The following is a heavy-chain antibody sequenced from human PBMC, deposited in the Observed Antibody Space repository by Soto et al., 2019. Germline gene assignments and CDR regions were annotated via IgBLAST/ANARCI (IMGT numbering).Heavy chain of an antibody. CDR3: VKDINWNYGGRNWFDP. D-gene: IGHD1-7*01. J-gene: IGHJ5*02. Sequence: GGSLRLSCSASGFTFSSYAMHWVRQAPGKGLEYVSAISSNGGSTYYADSVKGRFTISRDNSKNTLYLQMSSVRIEDTAMYYCVKDINWNYGGRNWFDPWGQGTLVTVSS. CDR2: ISSNGGST. V-gene: IGHV3-64D*08. CDR1: GFTFSSYA.